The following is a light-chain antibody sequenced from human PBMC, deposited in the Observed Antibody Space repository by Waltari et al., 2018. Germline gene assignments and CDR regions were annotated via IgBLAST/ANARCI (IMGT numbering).Light chain of an antibody. Sequence: VLTQSPGTLSLSPGERATLSCRASQSVGRALAWYQQKPGQAPRLLIYDASIRATGVPEGFSGSGAGTDFRLTISRLAPEDVAVYNCQHYVRLPVTFGQGTKVE. J-gene: IGKJ1*01. CDR3: QHYVRLPVT. V-gene: IGKV3-20*01. CDR1: QSVGRA. CDR2: DAS.